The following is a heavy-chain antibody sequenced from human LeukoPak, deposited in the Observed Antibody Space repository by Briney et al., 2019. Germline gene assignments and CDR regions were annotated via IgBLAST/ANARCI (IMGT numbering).Heavy chain of an antibody. CDR2: ISTQTGNP. V-gene: IGHV7-4-1*02. Sequence: GASVKVSCKASGYTFTRHGLNWVRQAPGQGLQWMAWISTQTGNPTFAQGFTGRFVFSLDSSVSTAYLETSSLKAEDTAMYYCARDANTYYYEINGYTDAFDIWGQGTMVTVSS. D-gene: IGHD3-22*01. CDR1: GYTFTRHG. J-gene: IGHJ3*02. CDR3: ARDANTYYYEINGYTDAFDI.